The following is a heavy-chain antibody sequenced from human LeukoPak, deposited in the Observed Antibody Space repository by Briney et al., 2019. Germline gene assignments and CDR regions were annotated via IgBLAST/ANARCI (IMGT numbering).Heavy chain of an antibody. Sequence: GASVKVSCKASGYTFTSYDINWVRQATGQGLEWMGWMNPNSGNTGYAQKFQGRVTMTRNTSISTAYMELSSLRSEDTAVYYCASSSLYYDFWSGYKRTPDAFDIWGQGTMVTVSS. J-gene: IGHJ3*02. CDR3: ASSSLYYDFWSGYKRTPDAFDI. D-gene: IGHD3-3*01. V-gene: IGHV1-8*01. CDR2: MNPNSGNT. CDR1: GYTFTSYD.